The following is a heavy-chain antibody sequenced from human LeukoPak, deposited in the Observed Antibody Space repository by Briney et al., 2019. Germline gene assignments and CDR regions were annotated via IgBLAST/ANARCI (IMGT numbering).Heavy chain of an antibody. CDR1: GFTFSSYA. D-gene: IGHD3-22*01. J-gene: IGHJ6*02. CDR3: GGSSGYYSYYYGMDV. V-gene: IGHV3-23*01. CDR2: ISGSGGNT. Sequence: GGSLRLSCAASGFTFSSYAMSWVRQAPGKGLDWVSAISGSGGNTYYADSVKGRFTISRDNSKNTLYLQMNSLRAEDTAVYYCGGSSGYYSYYYGMDVWGQGTTVTVSS.